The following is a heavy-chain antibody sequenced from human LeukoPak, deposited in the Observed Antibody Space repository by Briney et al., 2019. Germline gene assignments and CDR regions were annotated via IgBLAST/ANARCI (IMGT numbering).Heavy chain of an antibody. CDR3: ARVSGYSFWAPSDY. J-gene: IGHJ4*02. Sequence: GGSLRLSCAASGFTFSSFWMSWVRQAPGKGLEWVANIKQDGSEKYYVDSMKGRFTISRDNAKNSLYLQMNSLRDEDTAVYYCARVSGYSFWAPSDYWGQGTLVTVSS. CDR2: IKQDGSEK. D-gene: IGHD5-18*01. V-gene: IGHV3-7*01. CDR1: GFTFSSFW.